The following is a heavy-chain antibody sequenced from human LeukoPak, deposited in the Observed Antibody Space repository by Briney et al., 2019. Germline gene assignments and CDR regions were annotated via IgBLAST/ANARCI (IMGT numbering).Heavy chain of an antibody. V-gene: IGHV3-23*01. J-gene: IGHJ4*02. CDR1: GFTFSSYA. CDR3: APRVVGSAPFDY. D-gene: IGHD2-15*01. CDR2: ISGSGGST. Sequence: GGSLRLSCAVSGFTFSSYAMSWVRQAPGKGLEWVSAISGSGGSTYYADSVKGRFTISRDNSKNTLYLQMNNLRAEDTAVYYCAPRVVGSAPFDYWGQGTLVTVSS.